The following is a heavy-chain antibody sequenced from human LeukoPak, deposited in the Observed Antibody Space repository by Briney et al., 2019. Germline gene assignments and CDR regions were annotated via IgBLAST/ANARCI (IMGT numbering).Heavy chain of an antibody. Sequence: GGSLRLSCSASGFTFSSYALYWVRQAPGKGLEYVSAISNNGGRTYYADSVKGRFTISRDNSKNTLYLQMNSLRAEDTAVYHCAKLPYFAYFDYWGQGTLVSVSS. CDR1: GFTFSSYA. V-gene: IGHV3-64*04. D-gene: IGHD3-9*01. CDR3: AKLPYFAYFDY. J-gene: IGHJ4*02. CDR2: ISNNGGRT.